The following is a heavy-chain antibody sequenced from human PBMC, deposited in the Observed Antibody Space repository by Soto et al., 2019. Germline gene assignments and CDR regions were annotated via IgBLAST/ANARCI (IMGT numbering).Heavy chain of an antibody. V-gene: IGHV1-8*01. CDR2: MNPNTGNT. CDR1: GYTFTSSD. D-gene: IGHD2-15*01. J-gene: IGHJ5*02. Sequence: QVQLVQSGAEVKKPGASVRVSCKASGYTFTSSDVYWVRQATGQGLELMGWMNPNTGNTGYAQKFQGRVTMTRNTSISTAYMELSSLRSEDTAVYYCARGNNHCSGGSCYSDWFDPWGQGTPVTVSS. CDR3: ARGNNHCSGGSCYSDWFDP.